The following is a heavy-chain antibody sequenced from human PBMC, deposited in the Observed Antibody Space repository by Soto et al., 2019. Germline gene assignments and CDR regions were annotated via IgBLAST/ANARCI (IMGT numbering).Heavy chain of an antibody. J-gene: IGHJ5*02. Sequence: EVQLVQSGAEVKKPGESLRISCEDSGYSFTNYWLRWVRQLPGQGLEWMGGIDPTDSYTKYSPSFQGHITISADKSISTTYLQWSSLKASDTAIYYCAIYDSIDKWFDPWGQGTPVTVSS. CDR2: IDPTDSYT. D-gene: IGHD3-22*01. V-gene: IGHV5-10-1*01. CDR1: GYSFTNYW. CDR3: AIYDSIDKWFDP.